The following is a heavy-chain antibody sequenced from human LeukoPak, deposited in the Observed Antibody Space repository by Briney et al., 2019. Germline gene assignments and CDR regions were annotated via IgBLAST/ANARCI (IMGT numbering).Heavy chain of an antibody. J-gene: IGHJ4*02. CDR2: ISGSGGST. V-gene: IGHV3-23*01. Sequence: PGGSLRLSCAASGFTVSSNYMSWVRQAPGKGLEWVSAISGSGGSTYYADSVKGRFTISRDNSKNTLYLQMNSLRAEDTAVYYCAKVAIRYFDWLSWGQGTLVTVSS. CDR1: GFTVSSNY. CDR3: AKVAIRYFDWLS. D-gene: IGHD3-9*01.